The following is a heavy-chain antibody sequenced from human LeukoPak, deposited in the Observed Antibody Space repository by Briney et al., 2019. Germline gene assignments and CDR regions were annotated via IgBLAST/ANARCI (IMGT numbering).Heavy chain of an antibody. CDR1: GFTFSSYW. CDR3: ARGMRRFGESNPYYYYYGMDV. V-gene: IGHV3-74*01. D-gene: IGHD3-10*01. J-gene: IGHJ6*02. Sequence: GGSLRLSCAASGFTFSSYWMHWVRQAPGKGLVWVSRINSDGSSTSYADSVKGRFTISRDNAKNTLYLQMNSLRAEDTAVYYCARGMRRFGESNPYYYYYGMDVWGQGTTVTVSS. CDR2: INSDGSST.